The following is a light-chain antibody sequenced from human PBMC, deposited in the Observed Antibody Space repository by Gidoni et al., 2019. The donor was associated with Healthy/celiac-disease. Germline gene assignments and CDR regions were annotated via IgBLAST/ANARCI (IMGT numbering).Light chain of an antibody. V-gene: IGKV2-28*01. CDR3: MQDIQTPT. CDR1: QSLLHSNGNNY. Sequence: DIVMTQSPLSLPVTPGEPASISCSSCQSLLHSNGNNYLYWYLQKPGQSPQLLIYLGSNRAAGVPDRFSGSGSGTDFTLKISRVEDEDVGVYYCMQDIQTPTCGGGTKVEIK. CDR2: LGS. J-gene: IGKJ4*01.